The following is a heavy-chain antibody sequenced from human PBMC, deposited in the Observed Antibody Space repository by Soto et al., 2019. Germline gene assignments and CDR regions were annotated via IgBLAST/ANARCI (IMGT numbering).Heavy chain of an antibody. D-gene: IGHD1-26*01. CDR3: ARDSGSGMAYFDY. J-gene: IGHJ4*02. V-gene: IGHV4-38-2*02. CDR2: IFHSGSV. CDR1: DDSISSGSY. Sequence: PSETLSLTFAVPDDSISSGSYWGWVRQPPGKGLEWIGCIFHSGSVFYNPSLKSRVTMSVDTSKNQFSLKLSSVTAADTAVYDCARDSGSGMAYFDYWGQGTLVTVSS.